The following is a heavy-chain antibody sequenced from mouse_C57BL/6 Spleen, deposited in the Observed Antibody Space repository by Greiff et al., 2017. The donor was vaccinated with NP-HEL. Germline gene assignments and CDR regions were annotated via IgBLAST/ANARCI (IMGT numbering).Heavy chain of an antibody. J-gene: IGHJ1*03. Sequence: QVQLQQSGPELVKPGASVKISCKASGYAFSSSWMNWVKQRPGKGLEWIGRIYPGDGDTNYNGKFKGKATLTADKSSSTAYMQLSSLTSEDSAVYFCARPGIYYGNYNWYFDVWGTGTTVTVSS. CDR1: GYAFSSSW. D-gene: IGHD2-1*01. CDR2: IYPGDGDT. V-gene: IGHV1-82*01. CDR3: ARPGIYYGNYNWYFDV.